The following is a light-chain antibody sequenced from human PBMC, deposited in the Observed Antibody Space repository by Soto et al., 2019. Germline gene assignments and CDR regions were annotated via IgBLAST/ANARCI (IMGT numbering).Light chain of an antibody. CDR2: ASS. CDR3: QQYGDGPLT. J-gene: IGKJ4*01. Sequence: EIVRTQSPATLSVSPGERATLSCRASQSVGSNFAWYQQKPGQAPRLLIFASSTRATGVPARFSGSGSGTEFTLTISSLQSEDFAVYYCQQYGDGPLTFGGGAKVEIE. CDR1: QSVGSN. V-gene: IGKV3-15*01.